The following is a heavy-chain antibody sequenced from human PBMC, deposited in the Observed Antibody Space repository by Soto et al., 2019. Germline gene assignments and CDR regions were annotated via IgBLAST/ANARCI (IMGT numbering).Heavy chain of an antibody. CDR3: AREHGGFDP. CDR1: GFTFSSYS. D-gene: IGHD3-10*01. J-gene: IGHJ5*02. CDR2: ISSSSSTI. V-gene: IGHV3-48*02. Sequence: EVQLVESGGGLVQPGGSLRLSCAASGFTFSSYSMNWVRQAPGKGLEWVSYISSSSSTIYYADSVKGRFTISRDNAKNSLYLPMNSLRDEDTAVYYCAREHGGFDPWGQGTLVTVSS.